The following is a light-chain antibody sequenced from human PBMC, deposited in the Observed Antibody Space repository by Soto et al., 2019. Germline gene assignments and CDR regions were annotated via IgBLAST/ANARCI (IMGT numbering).Light chain of an antibody. Sequence: EKGLTQSAGSLSLSPGERATLSCRASQRVSSGYLGWFRQKPGQAPRLLIWGVSNRATGIPDRFSGSGSGTDFTLTISRLEPEDFVVFYCYQYGSTPPTFGQRTKVDIK. CDR1: QRVSSGY. CDR2: GVS. J-gene: IGKJ1*01. V-gene: IGKV3-20*01. CDR3: YQYGSTPPT.